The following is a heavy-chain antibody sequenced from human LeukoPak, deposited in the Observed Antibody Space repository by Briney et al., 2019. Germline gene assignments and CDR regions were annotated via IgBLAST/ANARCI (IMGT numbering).Heavy chain of an antibody. D-gene: IGHD1-26*01. J-gene: IGHJ4*02. CDR1: GFTFSSYA. Sequence: GGSLRLSCAASGFTFSSYAMHWVRQAPGKGLEYVSAISSNGGSTYYANSVKGRFTISRDNAKNSLYLQMNSLRAEDTALYYCARLRGSYSLDSWGQGTLVTVSS. CDR3: ARLRGSYSLDS. CDR2: ISSNGGST. V-gene: IGHV3-64*01.